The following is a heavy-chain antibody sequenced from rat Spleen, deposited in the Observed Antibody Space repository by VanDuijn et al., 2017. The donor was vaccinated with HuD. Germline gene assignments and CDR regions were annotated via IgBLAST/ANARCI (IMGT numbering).Heavy chain of an antibody. CDR1: GFIFSDYY. CDR3: ARHRGYGYVMDA. V-gene: IGHV5-29*01. D-gene: IGHD1-11*01. J-gene: IGHJ4*01. CDR2: ISFDGIST. Sequence: EVQLVESDGGLVLPGRSLKLSCAASGFIFSDYYMAWVRQAPTKGLEWVATISFDGISTYYRDSVQGRFTISRDNAKSALYLQMDSLRSEDTATYYCARHRGYGYVMDAWGQGASVTVSS.